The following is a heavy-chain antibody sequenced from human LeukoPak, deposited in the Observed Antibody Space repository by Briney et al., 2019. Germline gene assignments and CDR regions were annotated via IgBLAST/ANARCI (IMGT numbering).Heavy chain of an antibody. J-gene: IGHJ3*02. CDR2: IKQDGSEK. Sequence: GGSLRLSCAASGFTFSSYWMSWVRQAPGKGLEWVANIKQDGSEKYYVDSVKGRFTTSRDNAKNSLYLQMNSLRAEDTAVYYCARIGPAIVVVPAAIPDAFDIWGQGTMVTVSS. CDR3: ARIGPAIVVVPAAIPDAFDI. D-gene: IGHD2-2*01. V-gene: IGHV3-7*01. CDR1: GFTFSSYW.